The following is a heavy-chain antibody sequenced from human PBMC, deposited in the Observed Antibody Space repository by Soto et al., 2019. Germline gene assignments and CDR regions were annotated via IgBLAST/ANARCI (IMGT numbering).Heavy chain of an antibody. V-gene: IGHV4-30-4*01. D-gene: IGHD5-12*01. J-gene: IGHJ4*02. CDR3: ARRIVATATFDY. CDR2: IYYSGST. Sequence: SETLSLTCTVSGGSISSGDYYWSWIRQPPGKGLEWIGYIYYSGSTYYNPSLKSRVTISVDTSKNQFSLTVTSVTAADTAVYYCARRIVATATFDYWGQGTLVTVSS. CDR1: GGSISSGDYY.